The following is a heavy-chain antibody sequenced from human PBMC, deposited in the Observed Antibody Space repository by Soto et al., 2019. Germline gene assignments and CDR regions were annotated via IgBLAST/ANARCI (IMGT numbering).Heavy chain of an antibody. CDR1: GGSISSGGYS. D-gene: IGHD5-12*01. CDR3: ARAGGCRDGYNHFDY. J-gene: IGHJ4*02. Sequence: QLQLQESGSGLVKPSQTLSLTCAVSGGSISSGGYSWSWIRQPPGKGLEWIGYIYHSGSTYYNPSLKSRVTKSVDRSKNQFSLKLSSVTAADTAVYYCARAGGCRDGYNHFDYWGQGTLVTVSS. V-gene: IGHV4-30-2*01. CDR2: IYHSGST.